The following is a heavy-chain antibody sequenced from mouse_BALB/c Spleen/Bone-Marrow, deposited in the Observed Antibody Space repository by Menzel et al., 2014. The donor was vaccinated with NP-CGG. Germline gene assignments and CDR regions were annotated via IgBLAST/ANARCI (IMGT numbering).Heavy chain of an antibody. V-gene: IGHV3-2*02. CDR3: ARWGRYLNFDY. J-gene: IGHJ2*01. CDR2: ISYSGRT. D-gene: IGHD2-14*01. CDR1: GYSITSDYA. Sequence: EVKLMESGPGLVKPSQSLSLTCTVTGYSITSDYAWNWIRQFPGNKLEWMGYISYSGRTSYNPSLKSRISITRDTSRNQFFLQLNSVTTEDTATYYCARWGRYLNFDYWDQGTTLTVSS.